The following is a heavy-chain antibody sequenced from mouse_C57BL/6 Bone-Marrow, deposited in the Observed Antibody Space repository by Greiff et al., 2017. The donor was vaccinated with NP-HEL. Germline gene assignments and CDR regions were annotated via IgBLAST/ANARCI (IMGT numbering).Heavy chain of an antibody. V-gene: IGHV1-15*01. CDR2: IDPETGGT. J-gene: IGHJ2*01. CDR3: TIYGYDY. CDR1: GYTFTDYE. Sequence: LVESGAELVRPGASVTLSCKASGYTFTDYEMHWVKQTPVHGLEWIGAIDPETGGTAYNQKFKGKAILTADKSSSTAYMELRSLTSEDSAVYYCTIYGYDYWGQGTTLTVSS. D-gene: IGHD2-2*01.